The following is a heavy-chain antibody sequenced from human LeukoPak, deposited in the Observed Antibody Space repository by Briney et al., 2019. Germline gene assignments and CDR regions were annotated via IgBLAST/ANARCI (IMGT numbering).Heavy chain of an antibody. CDR1: GFPFETNA. D-gene: IGHD5-18*01. Sequence: GGSLRLSCATSGFPFETNAMSWVRQAPGKGLEWVATIGNTETFYADSVTGRFTISRGNSKNTVNLQMNRLRVEDTAIYYCAKDWIQFNRVFDCFDSWGQGTLVTVSS. CDR3: AKDWIQFNRVFDCFDS. CDR2: IGNTET. J-gene: IGHJ4*02. V-gene: IGHV3-23*01.